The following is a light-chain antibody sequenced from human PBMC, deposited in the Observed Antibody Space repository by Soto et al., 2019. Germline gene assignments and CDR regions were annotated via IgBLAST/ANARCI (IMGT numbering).Light chain of an antibody. CDR1: SGHSRYT. J-gene: IGLJ2*01. V-gene: IGLV4-69*01. CDR3: QTWATGIQV. Sequence: QLVLTQSPSASASLGASVKLTCTLSSGHSRYTIAWHQQQPEKGPRYLMKLHSDGSHSKGDGIPDRFSGSSSGAERYLTISSLHSEDEADYYCQTWATGIQVFGGGTKLTVL. CDR2: LHSDGSH.